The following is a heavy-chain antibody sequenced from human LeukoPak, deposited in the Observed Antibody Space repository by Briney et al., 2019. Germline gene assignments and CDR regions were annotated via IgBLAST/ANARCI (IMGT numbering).Heavy chain of an antibody. CDR2: ISAYNGNT. CDR1: GYTFTSYG. J-gene: IGHJ6*02. V-gene: IGHV1-18*01. Sequence: ASVKVSCKASGYTFTSYGISWVRQAPGQGLEWMGWISAYNGNTNYAQKLQGRVTMTTDTSTSTAYMELRSLRSDDTAVYYCARDGSGWYFHYYYGMDVWGQGTTVIVSS. CDR3: ARDGSGWYFHYYYGMDV. D-gene: IGHD6-19*01.